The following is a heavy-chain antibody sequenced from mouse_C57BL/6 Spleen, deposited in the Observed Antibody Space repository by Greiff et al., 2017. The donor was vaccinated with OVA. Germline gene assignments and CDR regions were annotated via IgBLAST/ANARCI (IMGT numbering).Heavy chain of an antibody. Sequence: QVQLQQPGAELVKPGASVKLSCKASGYTFTSYWMQWVKQRPGQGLEWIGEIDPSDSYTNYNQKFKGKATLTVDTSSSTAYMQLSGLTSEDSAVYYCARGDTTVDYWGQGTTLTVSS. CDR3: ARGDTTVDY. CDR2: IDPSDSYT. V-gene: IGHV1-50*01. D-gene: IGHD1-1*01. J-gene: IGHJ2*01. CDR1: GYTFTSYW.